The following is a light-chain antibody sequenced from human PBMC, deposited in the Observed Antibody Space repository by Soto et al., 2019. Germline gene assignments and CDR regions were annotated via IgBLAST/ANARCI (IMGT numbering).Light chain of an antibody. CDR3: QKYNNGPWT. CDR1: QGISNY. Sequence: DIPMTQSPSSLSSSVGDRGTITCRASQGISNYLAWYQQKPGKVPKLLIYAPSTLQSGVPSRFSGSGSGTDFTLTISSLETEDFAIYYCQKYNNGPWTFGQGTKVEIK. J-gene: IGKJ1*01. V-gene: IGKV1-27*01. CDR2: APS.